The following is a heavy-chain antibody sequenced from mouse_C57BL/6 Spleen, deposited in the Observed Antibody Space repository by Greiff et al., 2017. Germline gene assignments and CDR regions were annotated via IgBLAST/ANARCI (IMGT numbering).Heavy chain of an antibody. CDR3: ARSEDYGDYAMDY. CDR2: IHPNSGST. V-gene: IGHV1-64*01. Sequence: QVQLQQPGAELVKPGASVKLSCKASGYTFTSYWMHWVKQRPGQGLEWIGMIHPNSGSTNYNEKFKSKATLTVDKSSSTAYMQLSSLTSEDSAVYYCARSEDYGDYAMDYWGQGTSVTVSS. CDR1: GYTFTSYW. D-gene: IGHD2-4*01. J-gene: IGHJ4*01.